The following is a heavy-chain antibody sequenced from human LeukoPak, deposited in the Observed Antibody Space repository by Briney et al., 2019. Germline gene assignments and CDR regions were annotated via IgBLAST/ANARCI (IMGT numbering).Heavy chain of an antibody. J-gene: IGHJ6*03. CDR3: AREGLRSIAARRGTRDYMDV. Sequence: ASVKVSCKASGYTFTNYRINWVRQAPGQGLEWVGWISVYNGDTNYAQKLQGRVIMTTDTSTSTVYMEVRSLRSDDTAVYYCAREGLRSIAARRGTRDYMDVWGKGTTVIVSS. D-gene: IGHD6-6*01. V-gene: IGHV1-18*01. CDR1: GYTFTNYR. CDR2: ISVYNGDT.